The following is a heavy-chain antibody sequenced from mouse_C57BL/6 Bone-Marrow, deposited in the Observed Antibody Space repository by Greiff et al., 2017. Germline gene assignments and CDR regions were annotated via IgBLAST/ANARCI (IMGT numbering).Heavy chain of an antibody. V-gene: IGHV5-4*01. CDR3: ARDGELRRSFAY. Sequence: DVHLVESGGGLVKPGGSLKLSCAASGFTFSSYAMSWVRQTPEKRLEWVATISDGGSYTYYPDNVKGRFTISRDNAKNNLYLQMSHLKSEDTAMYYCARDGELRRSFAYWGQGTLVTVSA. CDR1: GFTFSSYA. D-gene: IGHD2-4*01. J-gene: IGHJ3*01. CDR2: ISDGGSYT.